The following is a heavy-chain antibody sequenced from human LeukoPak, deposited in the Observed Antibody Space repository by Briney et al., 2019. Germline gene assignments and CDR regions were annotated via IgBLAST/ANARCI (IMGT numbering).Heavy chain of an antibody. J-gene: IGHJ4*02. V-gene: IGHV3-7*01. CDR1: GFTLSSYW. D-gene: IGHD2-2*01. CDR3: ARVGCSSTSCYVFDY. Sequence: PGGSLRLSCAASGFTLSSYWMSWVRQAPGKGLEGVANIKQDGSEKYYVDSVKGRFTISTDNAKNSLYLQMNSLRVEDTAVYYCARVGCSSTSCYVFDYWGQGTLVTVSS. CDR2: IKQDGSEK.